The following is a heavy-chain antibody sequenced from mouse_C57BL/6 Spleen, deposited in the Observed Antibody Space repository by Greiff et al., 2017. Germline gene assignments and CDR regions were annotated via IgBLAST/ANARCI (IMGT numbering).Heavy chain of an antibody. Sequence: EVKLQQSGPELVKPGASVKISCKASGYTFTDYYMNWVKQSHGKSLEWIGDINPNNGGTSYNQKFKGKATLTVDKSSSTAYMELRSLTSEDSAVYYCARGDYEGYFDVWGTGTTVTVSS. CDR3: ARGDYEGYFDV. V-gene: IGHV1-26*01. D-gene: IGHD2-4*01. CDR2: INPNNGGT. CDR1: GYTFTDYY. J-gene: IGHJ1*03.